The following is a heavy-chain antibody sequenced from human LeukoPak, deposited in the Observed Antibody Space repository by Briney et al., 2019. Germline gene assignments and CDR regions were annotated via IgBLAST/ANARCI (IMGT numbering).Heavy chain of an antibody. V-gene: IGHV4-59*01. D-gene: IGHD5-18*01. CDR3: ARGASGYSYG. J-gene: IGHJ4*02. CDR2: IYYSGST. CDR1: GGSISSYY. Sequence: SETLSLTCTASGGSISSYYWSWIRQPPGKGLEWIGYIYYSGSTNYNPSLKSRVTISVDTSKNQFSLNLSSVTAADTAVYYCARGASGYSYGWGQGTLVTVSS.